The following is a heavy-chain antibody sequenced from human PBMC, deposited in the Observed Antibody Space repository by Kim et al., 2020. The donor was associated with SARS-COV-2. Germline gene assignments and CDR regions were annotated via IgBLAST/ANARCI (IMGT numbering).Heavy chain of an antibody. CDR1: GFTFSSYG. CDR2: ISYDGSNK. Sequence: GGSLRLSCAASGFTFSSYGMHWVRQAPGKGLEWVAVISYDGSNKYYADSVKGRFTISRDNSKNTLYLQMNSLRAEDTAVYYCAKGDEEWLADLGYWGQGTLVTVSS. J-gene: IGHJ4*02. V-gene: IGHV3-30*18. D-gene: IGHD6-19*01. CDR3: AKGDEEWLADLGY.